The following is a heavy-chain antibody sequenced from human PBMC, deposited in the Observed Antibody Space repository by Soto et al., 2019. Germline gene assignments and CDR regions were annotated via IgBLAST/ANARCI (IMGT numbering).Heavy chain of an antibody. CDR2: IKQDGSEI. CDR1: GFTFSRYW. Sequence: GGSLRLSCAASGFTFSRYWMTWVRQAPGKGLEWVANIKQDGSEIYYVDSVKVRFNISRDNAEKSLYLQMNSLRAEDTAVYYCARDPVCSGGSCYDYWGQGTLVTVSS. D-gene: IGHD2-15*01. CDR3: ARDPVCSGGSCYDY. V-gene: IGHV3-7*01. J-gene: IGHJ4*02.